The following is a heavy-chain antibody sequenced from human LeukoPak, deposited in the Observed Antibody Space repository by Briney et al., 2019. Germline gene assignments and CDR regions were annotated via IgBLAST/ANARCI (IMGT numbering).Heavy chain of an antibody. CDR3: ARVRSDYGDQGWFDP. D-gene: IGHD4-17*01. Sequence: ASVKVSCKASGYTFTSYGISWVRQAPGQVLEWMGWISAYNGNTNYAQKLQGRVTMTTDTSTSTAYMELRSLRSDDTAVYYCARVRSDYGDQGWFDPWGQGTLVTVSS. V-gene: IGHV1-18*01. J-gene: IGHJ5*02. CDR1: GYTFTSYG. CDR2: ISAYNGNT.